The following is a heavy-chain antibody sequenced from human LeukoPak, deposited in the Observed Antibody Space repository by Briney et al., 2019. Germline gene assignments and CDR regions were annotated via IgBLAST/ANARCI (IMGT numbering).Heavy chain of an antibody. CDR1: GFTFDNYA. V-gene: IGHV3-23*01. Sequence: GGSLRLSCAASGFTFDNYAMSWVRQAPGKGLEWVSGISGSGGTTNYADSVKGRLTISRDNSKNTLSLQMNSLRADDTAVYYCAKGYSSGWYYFDYWGQETLVTVSS. J-gene: IGHJ4*02. CDR3: AKGYSSGWYYFDY. D-gene: IGHD6-19*01. CDR2: ISGSGGTT.